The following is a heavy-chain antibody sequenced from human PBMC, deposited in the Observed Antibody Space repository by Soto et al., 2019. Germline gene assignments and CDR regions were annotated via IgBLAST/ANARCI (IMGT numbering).Heavy chain of an antibody. CDR2: IKSKTDGGTT. J-gene: IGHJ6*02. Sequence: GGSLRLSCAASGFTFSNAWMSWVRQAPGKGLEWVGRIKSKTDGGTTDYAAPVKGRFTISRGDSKNTLYLQMNSLKTEDTAVYDCTTDLIVVVTAISMDVWGQGTTVTVSS. D-gene: IGHD2-21*02. CDR1: GFTFSNAW. CDR3: TTDLIVVVTAISMDV. V-gene: IGHV3-15*01.